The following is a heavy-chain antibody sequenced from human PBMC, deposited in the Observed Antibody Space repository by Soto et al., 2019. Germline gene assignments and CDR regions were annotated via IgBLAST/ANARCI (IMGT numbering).Heavy chain of an antibody. V-gene: IGHV4-4*02. CDR1: GGSISSSNW. Sequence: SETLSLTCAVSGGSISSSNWWSWVRQPPGKGLEWIGEIYHSGSTNYNPSLKSRVTISVDKSKNQFSLQLSSVTAADTALYYCARDFVVGGPTINYYYGMDVWGRGTTVTVSS. J-gene: IGHJ6*02. CDR3: ARDFVVGGPTINYYYGMDV. D-gene: IGHD1-26*01. CDR2: IYHSGST.